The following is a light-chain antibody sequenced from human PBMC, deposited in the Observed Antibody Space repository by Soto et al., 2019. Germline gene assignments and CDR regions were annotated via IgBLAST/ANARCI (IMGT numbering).Light chain of an antibody. V-gene: IGLV2-14*03. CDR2: DVN. CDR1: SSDIGTYDY. J-gene: IGLJ2*01. Sequence: QSALTQPASVSGSPGQSIAISCSGTSSDIGTYDYVSWYQQQPGKAPKLMLFDVNHRPSGVSDRFFGSKSGNTASLTISVLQAEDEADYYCSSYTTSSSVIFGGGTKVTVL. CDR3: SSYTTSSSVI.